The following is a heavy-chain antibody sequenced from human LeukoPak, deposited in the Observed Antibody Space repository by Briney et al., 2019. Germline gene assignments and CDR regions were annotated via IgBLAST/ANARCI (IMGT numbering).Heavy chain of an antibody. CDR2: ISYDGSNK. CDR1: GFTFSSYG. V-gene: IGHV3-30*18. CDR3: AKHSGYSSSSTVYYFDY. Sequence: GRSLRLSCAASGFTFSSYGMHWVRQAPGKGLEWVAVISYDGSNKYYADSVKGRFTISRDNSKNTLYLQMNSLRAEDTAVYYCAKHSGYSSSSTVYYFDYWGQGTLVTVSS. D-gene: IGHD6-13*01. J-gene: IGHJ4*02.